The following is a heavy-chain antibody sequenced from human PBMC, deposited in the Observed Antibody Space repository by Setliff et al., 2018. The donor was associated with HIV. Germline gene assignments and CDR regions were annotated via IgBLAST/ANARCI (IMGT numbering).Heavy chain of an antibody. CDR1: GGSISNYY. CDR3: ARGDNYYYTSGTFHNGLDCFDF. J-gene: IGHJ3*01. V-gene: IGHV4-59*01. CDR2: IYYTGST. D-gene: IGHD3-10*01. Sequence: SETLSLTCTVSGGSISNYYWNWIRQPPGKGLEWIGYIYYTGSTNYDPSLKSRVTISLDTSKDQFSLKLSSVTAADTGIYYCARGDNYYYTSGTFHNGLDCFDFWGQGTMVTVSS.